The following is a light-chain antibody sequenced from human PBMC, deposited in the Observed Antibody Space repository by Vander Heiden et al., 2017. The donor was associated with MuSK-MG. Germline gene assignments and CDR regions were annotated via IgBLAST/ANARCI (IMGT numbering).Light chain of an antibody. J-gene: IGKJ1*01. CDR3: QHYNNWPPWT. CDR2: GAS. Sequence: VLTQSPATLSVSPGERASLSCRASQSVSSNLAWFQQKPGQAPRLLMYGASIRAPGIPVRFSGSGSGTEFTLTISSRQSVDFAVYYCQHYNNWPPWTFGQGTKVEFK. V-gene: IGKV3-15*01. CDR1: QSVSSN.